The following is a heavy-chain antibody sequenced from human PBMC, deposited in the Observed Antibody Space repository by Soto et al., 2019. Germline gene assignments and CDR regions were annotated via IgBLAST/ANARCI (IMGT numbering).Heavy chain of an antibody. CDR3: AKNGQPPYYYYGLDV. CDR1: GYTFTRYG. CDR2: ISGYNGDT. J-gene: IGHJ6*02. Sequence: QGHLVQSGAEVKKPGTSVKVSCKASGYTFTRYGISWVRQAPGQGLEWMGWISGYNGDTNYAQNLQGRVTMTIDTSXXTAYMELRSLTSDATAVYYCAKNGQPPYYYYGLDVWGQGTTVTVSS. V-gene: IGHV1-18*01. D-gene: IGHD2-8*01.